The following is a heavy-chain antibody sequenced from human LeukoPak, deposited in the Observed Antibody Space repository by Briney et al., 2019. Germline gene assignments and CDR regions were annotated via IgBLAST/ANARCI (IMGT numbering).Heavy chain of an antibody. CDR1: GGSISSGGYS. J-gene: IGHJ4*02. CDR2: IYHSGSS. Sequence: SETLSLTCAVSGGSISSGGYSWSWIRQPPGKGLEWIGYIYHSGSSYYNPSLKSRVTISVDRSKNQFSLKLSSVTAADTAVYYCATRNIVATQFDCWGQGTLVTVSS. CDR3: ATRNIVATQFDC. D-gene: IGHD5-12*01. V-gene: IGHV4-30-2*01.